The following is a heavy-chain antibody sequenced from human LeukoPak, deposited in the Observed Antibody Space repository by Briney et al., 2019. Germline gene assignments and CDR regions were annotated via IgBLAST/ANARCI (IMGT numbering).Heavy chain of an antibody. CDR1: GYTFTGCY. Sequence: ASVRVSCKASGYTFTGCYMHWVRQAPGQGLEWMGWINPNSGGTNYAQKFQGRVTMTRDTSISTAYMELSRLRSDDTAVYYCARPSRGGSRLYYFDYWGQGTLVTVSS. CDR3: ARPSRGGSRLYYFDY. D-gene: IGHD2-15*01. CDR2: INPNSGGT. J-gene: IGHJ4*02. V-gene: IGHV1-2*02.